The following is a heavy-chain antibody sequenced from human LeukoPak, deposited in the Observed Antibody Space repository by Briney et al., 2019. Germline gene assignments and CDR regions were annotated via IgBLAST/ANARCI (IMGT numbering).Heavy chain of an antibody. J-gene: IGHJ6*02. D-gene: IGHD6-19*01. V-gene: IGHV3-23*01. CDR1: GFTFSSYA. CDR2: ISGSGGST. Sequence: GGSLRLSCAASGFTFSSYAMSWVRQAPGKGLEWVSAISGSGGSTYYADSVKGRFTISRDNSKNTLYLQMNSLRAEDTAVYYCAKTATRRGYSSGLRYYYGMDVWGQGTTVTVSS. CDR3: AKTATRRGYSSGLRYYYGMDV.